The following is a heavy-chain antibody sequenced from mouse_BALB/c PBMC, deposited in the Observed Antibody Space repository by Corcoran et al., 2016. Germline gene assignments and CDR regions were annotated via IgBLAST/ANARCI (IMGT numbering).Heavy chain of an antibody. CDR3: ARDGNYVREYFDY. CDR1: GYTFTSYV. J-gene: IGHJ2*01. V-gene: IGHV1S136*01. D-gene: IGHD2-1*01. CDR2: INPYNDGT. Sequence: EVQLQQSGPELVKPGASVKMSCKASGYTFTSYVIHWVKQKPGQGLEWIGYINPYNDGTKYNEKFKGKATLTSDKSSSTAYMELSSLTSEDSAVYYCARDGNYVREYFDYWGQGTTLTVSS.